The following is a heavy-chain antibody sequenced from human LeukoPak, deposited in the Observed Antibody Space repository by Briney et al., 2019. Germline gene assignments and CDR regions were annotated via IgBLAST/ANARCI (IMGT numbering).Heavy chain of an antibody. D-gene: IGHD6-13*01. V-gene: IGHV4-34*01. CDR3: ARGKLYSRFGWFDP. J-gene: IGHJ5*02. CDR1: GGSFRGYY. CDR2: INHSGST. Sequence: SETLSLTCAVWGGSFRGYYWSWIRKPPGKGLEGIGEINHSGSTTYTPSLKSRVTISVDTSKNQFSLKLSSVTAADTAVYYCARGKLYSRFGWFDPWGQGTLVTVSS.